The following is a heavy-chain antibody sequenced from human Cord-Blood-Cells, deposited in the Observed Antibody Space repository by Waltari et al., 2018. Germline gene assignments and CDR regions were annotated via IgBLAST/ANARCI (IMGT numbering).Heavy chain of an antibody. CDR1: GYTFISYA. J-gene: IGHJ6*03. Sequence: QVQLVQSGAEVKKPGASVKVSCKASGYTFISYAMHWVRQAPGQRLEGMGWINAGNGNTKYSQKFQGRVTITRDTSASTAYMELSSLRSEDTAVYYCARELGYYYYYMDVWGKGTTVTVSS. CDR3: ARELGYYYYYMDV. D-gene: IGHD7-27*01. V-gene: IGHV1-3*01. CDR2: INAGNGNT.